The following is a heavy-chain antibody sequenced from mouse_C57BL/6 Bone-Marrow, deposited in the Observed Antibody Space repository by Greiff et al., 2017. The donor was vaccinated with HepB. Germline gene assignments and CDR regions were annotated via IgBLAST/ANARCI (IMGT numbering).Heavy chain of an antibody. D-gene: IGHD2-4*01. Sequence: QVQLMQSDAELVKPGASVKISCKFSGYTFTDHTIHWMKQSPEQALEWIGYIYPRDGSTKYNEKFKGKATLTADKSSSTAYMQLNSLSSEDSAVYFCARGRSIYDYHYYAMDYWGQGTSVTVSS. J-gene: IGHJ4*01. V-gene: IGHV1-78*01. CDR2: IYPRDGST. CDR3: ARGRSIYDYHYYAMDY. CDR1: GYTFTDHT.